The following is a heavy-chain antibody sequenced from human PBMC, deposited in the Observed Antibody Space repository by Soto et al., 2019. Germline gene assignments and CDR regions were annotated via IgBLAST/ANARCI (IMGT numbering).Heavy chain of an antibody. D-gene: IGHD3-10*01. CDR3: ARGFRGFDP. CDR1: GDSVSSNSAV. CDR2: TYYRSKWYN. V-gene: IGHV6-1*01. J-gene: IGHJ5*02. Sequence: QVQLQQSGPGLVKPSQTLSLTCAISGDSVSSNSAVWNWIRQSPSRGLEWLGRTYYRSKWYNDYAVSWKKRININPSTSQNQFSLQLNSMTPEDTAVYYCARGFRGFDPWGQGTLVTVSS.